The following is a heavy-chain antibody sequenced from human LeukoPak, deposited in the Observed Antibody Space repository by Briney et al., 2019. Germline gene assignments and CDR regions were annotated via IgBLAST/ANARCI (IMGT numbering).Heavy chain of an antibody. CDR1: GGSISNTNW. Sequence: PSGTLSLTCGVSGGSISNTNWWTWFRQPPGKGLGWIGEVNLQGSTNHNPSLKSRVAISVDKSENHIPLKLTSVTAADTAVYYCAREGGPYRPLDYSGQGTLVTVAS. CDR2: VNLQGST. V-gene: IGHV4-4*02. J-gene: IGHJ4*02. CDR3: AREGGPYRPLDY.